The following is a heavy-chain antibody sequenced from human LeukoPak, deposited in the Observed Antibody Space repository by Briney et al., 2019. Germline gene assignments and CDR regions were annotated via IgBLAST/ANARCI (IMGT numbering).Heavy chain of an antibody. Sequence: GGSLRLSCAASGFTFSGFWMHWVRQAPGKGLVWVSCISFDGSDATYADSVKGRFTISRDNAKNTLYLQMNSLRAEDTAVYYCWSVGYYDISYWGQGTLVTVSS. V-gene: IGHV3-74*01. CDR1: GFTFSGFW. J-gene: IGHJ4*02. CDR2: ISFDGSDA. D-gene: IGHD3-9*01. CDR3: WSVGYYDISY.